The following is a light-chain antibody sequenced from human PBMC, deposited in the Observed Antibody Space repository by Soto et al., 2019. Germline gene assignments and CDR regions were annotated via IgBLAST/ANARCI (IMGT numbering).Light chain of an antibody. CDR1: TSNIGAGYD. CDR3: QSYDSGLVGLI. CDR2: GHS. V-gene: IGLV1-40*01. Sequence: QSVLTQPPSVSGAPGQRVTIACTGSTSNIGAGYDVNWYRHLPGAAPKLLLSGHSHRPSGVPDQLSGSKSGTSASLAITGLQAEDEADYYCQSYDSGLVGLIFGAGTQLTVL. J-gene: IGLJ7*01.